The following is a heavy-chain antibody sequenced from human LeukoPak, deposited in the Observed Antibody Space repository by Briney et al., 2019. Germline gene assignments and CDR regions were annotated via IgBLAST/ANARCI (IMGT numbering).Heavy chain of an antibody. CDR2: IIPIFDTA. Sequence: GALVKLCCNPAGPLFSSYAINWVTRAPGHRLECRGGIIPIFDTANYAQKFQGRVTITADKSTSTAYMEVRSLRSEDTAVYYCARGSSGWWYYFDYWGQGTLVTVSS. J-gene: IGHJ4*02. D-gene: IGHD6-19*01. V-gene: IGHV1-69*06. CDR1: GPLFSSYA. CDR3: ARGSSGWWYYFDY.